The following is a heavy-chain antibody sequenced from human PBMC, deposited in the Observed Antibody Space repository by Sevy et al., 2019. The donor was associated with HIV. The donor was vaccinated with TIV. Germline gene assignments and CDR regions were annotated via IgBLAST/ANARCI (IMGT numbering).Heavy chain of an antibody. CDR1: GFSLSTSGVG. V-gene: IGHV2-5*01. J-gene: IGHJ1*01. Sequence: SGPTLVNPTQTLTLTCTFSGFSLSTSGVGVGWIRQPPGKALEWLALIYWNDDKRYSPSLKSRLTITKDTSKNQVVLTMTNMDPVDTATYYCAHRPDCSSTSCYLSEYFQHWGQGTLVTVSS. CDR3: AHRPDCSSTSCYLSEYFQH. CDR2: IYWNDDK. D-gene: IGHD2-2*01.